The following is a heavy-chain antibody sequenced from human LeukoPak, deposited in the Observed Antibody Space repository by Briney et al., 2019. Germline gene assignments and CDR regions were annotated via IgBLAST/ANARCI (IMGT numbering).Heavy chain of an antibody. CDR1: GFTFSSYE. Sequence: PGGSLRLSCAASGFTFSSYEMNWVRQAPGKGLEWVSYISSSGSTIYYADFVKGRFTISRDNAKNSLYLQMNSLRAEDTAVYYCARDTGQLWPHYYMDVWGKGTTVTVSS. J-gene: IGHJ6*03. V-gene: IGHV3-48*03. CDR2: ISSSGSTI. CDR3: ARDTGQLWPHYYMDV. D-gene: IGHD5-18*01.